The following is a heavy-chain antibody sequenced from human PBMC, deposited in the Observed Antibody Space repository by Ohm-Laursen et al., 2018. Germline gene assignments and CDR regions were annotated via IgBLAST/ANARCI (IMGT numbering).Heavy chain of an antibody. Sequence: GSLRLSCTASGLTFSDYYMSWIRQAPGKGLEWVSYISSVGSTKYYADSVKGRFTISRDNAKNSLYLQMNSLRAEDTAVYYCAREAYGSGGTYYNYGMDVWGQGTTVTVSS. J-gene: IGHJ6*02. CDR3: AREAYGSGGTYYNYGMDV. CDR2: ISSVGSTK. V-gene: IGHV3-11*01. CDR1: GLTFSDYY. D-gene: IGHD3-10*01.